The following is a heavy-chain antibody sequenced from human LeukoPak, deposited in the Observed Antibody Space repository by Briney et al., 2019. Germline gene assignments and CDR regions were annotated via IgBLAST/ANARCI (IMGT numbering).Heavy chain of an antibody. V-gene: IGHV4-34*01. CDR3: VRGPRPLCYYYNGMDV. CDR1: RGTYSGYY. Sequence: SGTLSHTRACCRGTYSGYYWNWLRQPPWKGREGVGEINHSRSTNCNPSLKSRVIISVDTSTNQYSMKLSSVTATDTAVDYCVRGPRPLCYYYNGMDVWGQGTTVTVSS. CDR2: INHSRST. J-gene: IGHJ6*02. D-gene: IGHD2/OR15-2a*01.